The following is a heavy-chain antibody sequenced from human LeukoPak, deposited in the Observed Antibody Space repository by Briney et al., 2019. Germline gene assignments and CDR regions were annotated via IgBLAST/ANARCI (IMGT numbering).Heavy chain of an antibody. CDR2: INPKDGRT. V-gene: IGHV1-2*02. Sequence: ASVKVSCWASGYTFTGNYIHWVRQAPGQGLEWVGWINPKDGRTNYAQRFQDRVTMTRDTSISTAYMDLSSLRSDDTAVYYCARVIGGSSGDFWGQGTLVTVSS. CDR3: ARVIGGSSGDF. J-gene: IGHJ4*02. D-gene: IGHD2-15*01. CDR1: GYTFTGNY.